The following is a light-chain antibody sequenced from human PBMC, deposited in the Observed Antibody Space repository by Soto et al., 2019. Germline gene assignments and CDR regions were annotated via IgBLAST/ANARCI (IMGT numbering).Light chain of an antibody. V-gene: IGKV3-20*01. Sequence: EIVLTQSPGTLSLSPGERATLSCRASQSVSSSYLAWYQQKPGQAPRLLIYGASSRATGILDRFSGSGSGTDFTLTISRLEPEDFAVYYCQQYGSSLTWTFGQGTKVEMK. CDR1: QSVSSSY. J-gene: IGKJ1*01. CDR2: GAS. CDR3: QQYGSSLTWT.